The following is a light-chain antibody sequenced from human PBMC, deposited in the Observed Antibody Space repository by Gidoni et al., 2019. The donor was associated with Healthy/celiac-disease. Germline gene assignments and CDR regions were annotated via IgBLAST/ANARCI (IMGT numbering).Light chain of an antibody. J-gene: IGKJ4*01. CDR1: QSVSSN. Sequence: IVMTHSPATLSVSPGERATLSCRASQSVSSNLAWYQQKPGQPPRLLIYGASTRATGIPARFSGSGSGTEFTLTISSLESEDFAVYYCQQYNNWPPTLGGXTKVEI. CDR2: GAS. V-gene: IGKV3-15*01. CDR3: QQYNNWPPT.